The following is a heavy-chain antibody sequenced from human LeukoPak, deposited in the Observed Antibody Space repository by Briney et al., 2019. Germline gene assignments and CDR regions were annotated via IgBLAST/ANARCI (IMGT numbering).Heavy chain of an antibody. CDR3: VKDGYSYGYYYYYYYGMDV. CDR2: ISSNGGST. D-gene: IGHD5-18*01. CDR1: GFTFSSYA. J-gene: IGHJ6*02. V-gene: IGHV3-64D*06. Sequence: GGSLRLSCSASGFTFSSYAMHWVRQAPGKGLEYVSAISSNGGSTYYADSVKGRFTISRDNSKNTLYLQMSSLRAEDTAVHYCVKDGYSYGYYYYYYYGMDVWGQGTTVTVSS.